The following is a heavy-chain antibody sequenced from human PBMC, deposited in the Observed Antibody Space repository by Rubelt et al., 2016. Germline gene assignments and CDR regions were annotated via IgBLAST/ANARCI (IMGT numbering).Heavy chain of an antibody. J-gene: IGHJ4*02. Sequence: GKGLVWVSRISGDGSITNYVDSVKGRFTISRDNAKNTLYLQMNSLRDEDTAIYYCARANRGYTYGYYFDYWGQGTLVTVSS. CDR2: ISGDGSIT. D-gene: IGHD5-18*01. CDR3: ARANRGYTYGYYFDY. V-gene: IGHV3-74*01.